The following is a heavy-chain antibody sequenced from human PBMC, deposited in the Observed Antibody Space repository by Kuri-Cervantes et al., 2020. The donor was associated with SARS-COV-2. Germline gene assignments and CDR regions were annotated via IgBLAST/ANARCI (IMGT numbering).Heavy chain of an antibody. V-gene: IGHV1-3*01. D-gene: IGHD2-2*01. Sequence: ASVKESCKASGYTFTDYAINWVRQAPGQRLEWMGWINAGNGDTRYSQKFRGRVTITRYTSASTAYMGLSSLRSEDTALYYCARDLPYCSRASCSRFDYWGQGTLVTVSS. J-gene: IGHJ4*02. CDR1: GYTFTDYA. CDR3: ARDLPYCSRASCSRFDY. CDR2: INAGNGDT.